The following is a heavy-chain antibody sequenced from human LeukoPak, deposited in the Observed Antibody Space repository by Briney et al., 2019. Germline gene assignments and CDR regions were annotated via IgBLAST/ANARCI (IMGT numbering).Heavy chain of an antibody. CDR1: RYTFPGYY. V-gene: IGHV1-2*02. CDR3: ARDRRLSAIAAAGAHWVDP. J-gene: IGHJ5*02. D-gene: IGHD6-13*01. CDR2: LKPNSMGV. Sequence: SVQVSCLASRYTFPGYYMHWVRPATGQGLDWMGWLKPNSMGVKYATKFQGRVTMTRDTSISTAYIELSRLRSDDTAVYYCARDRRLSAIAAAGAHWVDPWGQGTLVTVSS.